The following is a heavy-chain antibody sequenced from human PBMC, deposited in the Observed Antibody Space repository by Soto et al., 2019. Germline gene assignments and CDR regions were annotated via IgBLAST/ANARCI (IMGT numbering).Heavy chain of an antibody. Sequence: SETLSLTCTVSGGSISGHYWIWIRQSPGKRLEWIGYIFYTGSTNYNPSLKSRVTLSADTSKNQFPLRLSSVTAADTAVYYCAKDRDGYNYGNFDYWGQGTLVTVSS. CDR1: GGSISGHY. J-gene: IGHJ4*02. CDR3: AKDRDGYNYGNFDY. D-gene: IGHD5-12*01. CDR2: IFYTGST. V-gene: IGHV4-59*11.